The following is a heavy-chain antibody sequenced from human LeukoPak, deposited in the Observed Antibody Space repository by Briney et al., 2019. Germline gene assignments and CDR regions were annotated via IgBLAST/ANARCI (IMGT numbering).Heavy chain of an antibody. CDR2: PNHSGRT. CDR3: ARAQHSYDGSDHYCAFDI. D-gene: IGHD3-22*01. V-gene: IGHV4-39*01. CDR1: GGSISSSSYY. Sequence: PSETLSLTCTVSGGSISSSSYYWGWIRQPPGKGLGWIGSPNHSGRTYYNPSLKSRVTISVDTSKNQFSLKLSTVTAADTAVYYCARAQHSYDGSDHYCAFDIWGRGTTDTVSS. J-gene: IGHJ3*02.